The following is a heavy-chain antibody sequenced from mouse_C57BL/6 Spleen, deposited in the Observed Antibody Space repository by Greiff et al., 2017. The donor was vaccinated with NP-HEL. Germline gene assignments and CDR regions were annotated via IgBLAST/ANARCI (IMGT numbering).Heavy chain of an antibody. V-gene: IGHV1-53*01. CDR2: INPSNGGT. CDR1: GYTFTSYW. J-gene: IGHJ4*01. Sequence: QVQLKQPGTELVKPGASVKLSCKASGYTFTSYWMHWVKQRPGQGLEWIGNINPSNGGTTYNEKFKSKATLTVDKSSSTAYMQLSSLTSEDSAVYYCASPYYYGSSYDAMDYWGQGTSVTVSS. CDR3: ASPYYYGSSYDAMDY. D-gene: IGHD1-1*01.